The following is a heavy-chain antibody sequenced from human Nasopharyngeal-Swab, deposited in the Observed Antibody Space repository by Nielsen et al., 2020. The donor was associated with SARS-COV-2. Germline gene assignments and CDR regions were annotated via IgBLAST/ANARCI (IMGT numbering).Heavy chain of an antibody. Sequence: SETLSLTCTVSGGSFTGFYWSWIRQPPGKGLEWIGYIYCGGSTNYNPSLKSRVTISLDTSKNQFSLILSSVTAADTAVYYCARVRPHYFDSSGYDYWGQGTLVTVSS. CDR1: GGSFTGFY. CDR3: ARVRPHYFDSSGYDY. V-gene: IGHV4-59*01. D-gene: IGHD3-22*01. J-gene: IGHJ4*02. CDR2: IYCGGST.